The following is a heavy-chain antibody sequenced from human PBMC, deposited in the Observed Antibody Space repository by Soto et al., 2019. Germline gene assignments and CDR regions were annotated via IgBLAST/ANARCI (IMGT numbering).Heavy chain of an antibody. D-gene: IGHD6-13*01. V-gene: IGHV1-3*01. J-gene: IGHJ4*02. CDR3: ARHSSSWPIFDY. CDR2: INAGNGNT. Sequence: ASVKVSCKASGYTFTSYAMNWVRQAPGQRLEWMGWINAGNGNTKYSQKFQGRVTITRDTSASTAYMELSSLRSEDTAVYYCARHSSSWPIFDYWGLGTLVTVSS. CDR1: GYTFTSYA.